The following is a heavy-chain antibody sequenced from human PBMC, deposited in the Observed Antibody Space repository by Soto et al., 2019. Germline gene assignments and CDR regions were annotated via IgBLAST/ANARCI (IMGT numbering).Heavy chain of an antibody. CDR3: GRGPSPRAPAGGTPYYYAMDV. Sequence: ASVKVSCKASGGTFSSYAISWVRQAPGQGLEWMGWMNPINGATGTARRFQGRVSLSRNTATGTAYLELTSLRSDDTAVYYCGRGPSPRAPAGGTPYYYAMDVWGQGTTVTLSS. D-gene: IGHD6-13*01. J-gene: IGHJ6*02. CDR1: GGTFSSYA. V-gene: IGHV1-8*02. CDR2: MNPINGAT.